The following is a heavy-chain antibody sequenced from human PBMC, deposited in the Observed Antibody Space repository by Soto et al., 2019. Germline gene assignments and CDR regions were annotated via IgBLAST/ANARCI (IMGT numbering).Heavy chain of an antibody. J-gene: IGHJ6*02. CDR1: GFTFSSYS. CDR2: ISSSSSYI. CDR3: ARDAYDFWSGYDPYGMDV. V-gene: IGHV3-21*01. Sequence: GGSLRLSCAASGFTFSSYSMNWVRQAPGKGLEWVSSISSSSSYIYYTDSVKGRFTISRDNAKNSLYLQMNSLRAEDTAVYYCARDAYDFWSGYDPYGMDVWGQGTTVTVSS. D-gene: IGHD3-3*01.